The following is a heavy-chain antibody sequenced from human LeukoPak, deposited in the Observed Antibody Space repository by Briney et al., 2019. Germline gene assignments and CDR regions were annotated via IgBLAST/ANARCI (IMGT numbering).Heavy chain of an antibody. V-gene: IGHV3-23*01. CDR2: ISGSGGST. CDR1: GFTFSSYA. CDR3: ARRGRLPGFFYYYMDV. D-gene: IGHD3-3*01. J-gene: IGHJ6*03. Sequence: SGGSLRLSCAASGFTFSSYAMSWVRQAPGKGLEWVSAISGSGGSTYYADSVKGRFTISRDNSKNTLYLQMNSLRAEDTAVYYCARRGRLPGFFYYYMDVWGKGTTVTVSS.